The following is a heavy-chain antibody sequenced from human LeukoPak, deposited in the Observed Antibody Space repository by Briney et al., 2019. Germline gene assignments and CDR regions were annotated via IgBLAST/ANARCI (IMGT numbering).Heavy chain of an antibody. D-gene: IGHD2-2*01. CDR3: ASRYCSSTSCYEY. V-gene: IGHV4-61*02. Sequence: PSETLSLTCTVSGGSISSGSYYWSWIRQPAGTGLEWIGRIYTSGSTNYNPSLKSRVTISVDTSKNQFSLKLSSVTAADTAVYYCASRYCSSTSCYEYWGQGTLVTVSS. CDR2: IYTSGST. CDR1: GGSISSGSYY. J-gene: IGHJ4*02.